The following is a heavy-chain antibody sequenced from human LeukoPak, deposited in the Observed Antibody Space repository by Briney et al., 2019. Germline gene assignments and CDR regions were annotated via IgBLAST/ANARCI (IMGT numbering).Heavy chain of an antibody. CDR2: IIPILGIA. V-gene: IGHV1-69*04. J-gene: IGHJ5*02. CDR1: GGTFSSYA. CDR3: ARALPPSQSTPNWFDP. Sequence: ASVKVSCKASGGTFSSYAISWVRQAPGQGLEWMGRIIPILGIANYAQKFQGRVTITADKSTSTAYMELSSLRSEDTAVYYCARALPPSQSTPNWFDPWGQGTLVTVPS.